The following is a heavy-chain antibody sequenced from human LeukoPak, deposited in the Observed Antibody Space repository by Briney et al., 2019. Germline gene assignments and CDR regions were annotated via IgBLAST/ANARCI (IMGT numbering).Heavy chain of an antibody. V-gene: IGHV1-2*02. D-gene: IGHD7-27*01. CDR3: ARGPHWDPHFDY. CDR2: INPNSGVT. J-gene: IGHJ4*02. Sequence: ASVKVSCKTSGYTFSGYYMHWVRQAPGQGFEWMGWINPNSGVTNSAQKFQGRVTMTRDTSISTAYMELTRLRSDDTAVYYCARGPHWDPHFDYWGQGTLVTVSS. CDR1: GYTFSGYY.